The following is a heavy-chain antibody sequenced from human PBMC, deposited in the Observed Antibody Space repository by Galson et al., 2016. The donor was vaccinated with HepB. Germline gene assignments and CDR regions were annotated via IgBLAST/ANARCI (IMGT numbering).Heavy chain of an antibody. Sequence: SLRLSCAASGFTFNRNNMKWVRQAPGKGLEWVSLVTSVVSYIFYADSLRGRFTISRINAKNTVDLQIHSLRSEDAAVYFCARDFKLGAPDYMDVWGKGTTFTVS. CDR1: GFTFNRNN. J-gene: IGHJ6*03. V-gene: IGHV3-21*06. CDR3: ARDFKLGAPDYMDV. D-gene: IGHD1-26*01. CDR2: VTSVVSYI.